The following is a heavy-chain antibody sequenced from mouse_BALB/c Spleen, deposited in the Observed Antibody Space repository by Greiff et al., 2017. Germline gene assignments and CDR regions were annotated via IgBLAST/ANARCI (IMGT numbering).Heavy chain of an antibody. V-gene: IGHV1-69*01. Sequence: QVQLQQPGAELVMPGASVKMSCKASGYTFTDYWIHLVKQRPGQGLEWIGAIDTSDSYTSYNQKFKGKATLTVDESSSTAYMQLSSLTSEDSAVYYCARGYGYEDYAMDYWGQGTSVTVSS. CDR2: IDTSDSYT. CDR1: GYTFTDYW. J-gene: IGHJ4*01. D-gene: IGHD2-2*01. CDR3: ARGYGYEDYAMDY.